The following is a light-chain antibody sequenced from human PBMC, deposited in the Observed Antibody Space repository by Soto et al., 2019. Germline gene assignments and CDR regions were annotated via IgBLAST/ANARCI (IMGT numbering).Light chain of an antibody. Sequence: QSVLTQPPSASGTPGQRGAISCSGSSSNIGSNTVNWYQQLPGTAPKLLIYSDNQRPSGVPDRFSGSKSGTSASLAISGLQSEDEADYYCAPWDDRLNGYVFGTGTKLTVL. CDR3: APWDDRLNGYV. CDR1: SSNIGSNT. CDR2: SDN. V-gene: IGLV1-44*01. J-gene: IGLJ1*01.